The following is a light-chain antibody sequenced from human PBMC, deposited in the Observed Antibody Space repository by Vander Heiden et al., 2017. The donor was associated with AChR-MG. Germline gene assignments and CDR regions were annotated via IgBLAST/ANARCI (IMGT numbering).Light chain of an antibody. CDR1: KLGDKY. V-gene: IGLV3-1*01. CDR3: QAWDSSTVV. Sequence: SYDLTQPPSVSMSPGQTATITCPGDKLGDKYACWYQQRPGQSPVLVIYQNTRRPSGIPERFSGSNSGNTATLTISGTQAMDEADYYCQAWDSSTVVFGGGTKLTVL. CDR2: QNT. J-gene: IGLJ2*01.